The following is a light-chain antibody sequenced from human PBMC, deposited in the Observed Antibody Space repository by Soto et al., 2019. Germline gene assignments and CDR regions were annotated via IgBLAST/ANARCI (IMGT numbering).Light chain of an antibody. CDR2: EVS. J-gene: IGLJ2*01. Sequence: QSALTQPASVSGSPGQSITISCTGASSDVGDYSYVSWYQHHPGQAPELLIYEVSNRPSGVSHRFSGSKSGNTASLTISGLQAEDEADYYCSSYTSSSTPVVFGGGTKLTVL. CDR3: SSYTSSSTPVV. V-gene: IGLV2-14*01. CDR1: SSDVGDYSY.